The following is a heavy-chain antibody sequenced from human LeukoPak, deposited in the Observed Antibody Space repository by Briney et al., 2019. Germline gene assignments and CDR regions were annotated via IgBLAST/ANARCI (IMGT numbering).Heavy chain of an antibody. V-gene: IGHV3-7*05. CDR1: GFTFSAYW. CDR3: ARDRSGPNY. Sequence: PGGSLRLSCAGSGFTFSAYWMTWVRQAPGKGLEWVANIKQDGSEKYYVDSVKGRFTISRDNAKNSLFLQMNSLRPEDTAVYYCARDRSGPNYWGQGTLVTVSS. J-gene: IGHJ4*02. CDR2: IKQDGSEK.